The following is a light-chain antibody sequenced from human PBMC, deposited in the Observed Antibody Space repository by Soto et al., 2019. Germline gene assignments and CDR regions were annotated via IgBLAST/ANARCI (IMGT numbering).Light chain of an antibody. V-gene: IGKV4-1*01. CDR3: QQYNSYS. Sequence: DLVMTQSPDSLAVSLGERATINCKSSQSVLYSSNNKNHLAWYQQKPGTAPKLLIYHASTLESGVPSRFSGSGSGTEFTLTISSLQPDDFATYYCQQYNSYSFGQGTKWIS. CDR2: HAS. CDR1: QSVLYSSNNKNH. J-gene: IGKJ1*01.